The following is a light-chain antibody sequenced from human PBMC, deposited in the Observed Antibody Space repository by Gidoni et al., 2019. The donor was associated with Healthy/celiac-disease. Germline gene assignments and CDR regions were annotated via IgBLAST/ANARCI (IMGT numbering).Light chain of an antibody. Sequence: DIQMTQSPPPLSASVGARVTITCRASQGIRNDLGWYQQKPGKAPKRLIYAASSLQRGGPSRFSGSGAGAEVTLTISSLQPEDFATDYCLQQNSYPITFGQGTRLEIK. CDR2: AAS. J-gene: IGKJ5*01. CDR3: LQQNSYPIT. CDR1: QGIRND. V-gene: IGKV1-17*01.